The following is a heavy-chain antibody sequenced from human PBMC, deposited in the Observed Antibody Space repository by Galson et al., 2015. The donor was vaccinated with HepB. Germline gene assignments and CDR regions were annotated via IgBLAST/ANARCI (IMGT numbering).Heavy chain of an antibody. D-gene: IGHD2-15*01. J-gene: IGHJ4*02. CDR1: GYTFTSNA. Sequence: SVKVSCKASGYTFTSNAMNWVRQAPGQGLEWMGWINTNSGNPTYAQGFTGRFVFSLDTSVSTTYLQISSLKAEDIGVYYCARSRAATPPIIDYWGQGTLVTVSS. V-gene: IGHV7-4-1*02. CDR3: ARSRAATPPIIDY. CDR2: INTNSGNP.